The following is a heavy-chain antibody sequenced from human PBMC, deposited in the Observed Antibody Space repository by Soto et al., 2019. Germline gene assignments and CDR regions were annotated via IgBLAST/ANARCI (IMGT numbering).Heavy chain of an antibody. D-gene: IGHD5-12*01. CDR1: GYSFTNYW. CDR2: IYPEDSET. Sequence: PGESLKISCKGSGYSFTNYWIGWVRQMPWKDLEWIGIIYPEDSETRYSPSFQGLVTISVDKSISTAYLQWNSLKASDTAMYYCARQGEMATINLLAYWGQGTLVTVSS. J-gene: IGHJ4*02. V-gene: IGHV5-51*01. CDR3: ARQGEMATINLLAY.